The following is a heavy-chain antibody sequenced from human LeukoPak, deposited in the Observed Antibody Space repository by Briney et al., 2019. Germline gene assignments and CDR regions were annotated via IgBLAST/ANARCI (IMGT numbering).Heavy chain of an antibody. J-gene: IGHJ4*02. CDR1: GFTFSSYE. V-gene: IGHV3-48*03. CDR3: AKDELPAGKPYDFWSGYQDY. CDR2: ISSSGSTI. D-gene: IGHD3-3*01. Sequence: GGSLRLSCAASGFTFSSYEMNWVRQAPGKGLEWVSYISSSGSTIYYADSVKGRFTISRDNSKNSLYLQMNSLRAEDTALYYCAKDELPAGKPYDFWSGYQDYWGQGTLVTVSS.